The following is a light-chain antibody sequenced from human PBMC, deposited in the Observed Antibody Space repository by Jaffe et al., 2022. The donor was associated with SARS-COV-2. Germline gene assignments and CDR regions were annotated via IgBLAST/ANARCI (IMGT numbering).Light chain of an antibody. Sequence: EVVMTQSPATLSVSPGERATLSCRASQSVSSNLAWYQQKPGQAPRLLIFGASARATGIPVRFSGSGSGTEFTLTISSLESEDFAVYYCQQYSKWPLITFGQGTRLEIK. CDR2: GAS. V-gene: IGKV3-15*01. J-gene: IGKJ5*01. CDR3: QQYSKWPLIT. CDR1: QSVSSN.